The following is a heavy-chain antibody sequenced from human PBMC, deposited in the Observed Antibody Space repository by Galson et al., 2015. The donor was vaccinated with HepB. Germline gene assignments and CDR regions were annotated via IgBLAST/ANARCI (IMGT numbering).Heavy chain of an antibody. Sequence: SLRLSCAASGFTFSAYSMNWVRQAPGKGLEWVSYISSSSTTIYYADSVKGRYTISRDNAKSSLFLQMDSLRADDTAVYYCARDSPRGSSNSLYNWFDPWGQGTLVTVSS. J-gene: IGHJ5*02. CDR1: GFTFSAYS. D-gene: IGHD6-13*01. CDR2: ISSSSTTI. CDR3: ARDSPRGSSNSLYNWFDP. V-gene: IGHV3-48*01.